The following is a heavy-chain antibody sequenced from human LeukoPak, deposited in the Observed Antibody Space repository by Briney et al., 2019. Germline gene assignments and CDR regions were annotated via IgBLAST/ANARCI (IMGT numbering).Heavy chain of an antibody. CDR1: GYTFTTYD. CDR3: ARVGDDSWDLVATIYPPAY. D-gene: IGHD5-12*01. J-gene: IGHJ4*02. V-gene: IGHV1-8*01. Sequence: ASVKVSCKTSGYTFTTYDITWVRQATGQGLEWMGWMNPNSGDTAYAQKFQGRVAMTRDTSISTAYMELSSLRSEDTAVYYCARVGDDSWDLVATIYPPAYWGQGTLVTVSS. CDR2: MNPNSGDT.